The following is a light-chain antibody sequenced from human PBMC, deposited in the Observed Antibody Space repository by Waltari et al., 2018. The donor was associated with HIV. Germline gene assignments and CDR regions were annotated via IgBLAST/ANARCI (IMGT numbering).Light chain of an antibody. V-gene: IGKV1-39*01. CDR3: QESYSSPFT. Sequence: DIQMTQSPSSLSASVGDRVTITCRASQSVSSYLNWYQQKPGKAPKLLIYAASILQSGVPARFSGSGSGTDFTLTINSLQPEDFATYYCQESYSSPFTFSPGTQVDIK. CDR2: AAS. J-gene: IGKJ3*01. CDR1: QSVSSY.